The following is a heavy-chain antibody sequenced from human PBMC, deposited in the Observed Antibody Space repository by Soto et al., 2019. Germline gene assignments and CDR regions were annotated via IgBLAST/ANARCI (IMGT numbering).Heavy chain of an antibody. Sequence: SETLSLTCTVSGGSISSSSYYWGWIRQPPGKGLEWIGSIYYSGSTYYNPSLKSRVTISVDTSKNQFSLKLSSVTAADTAVYYCARDHRIAARLEWYAFDFWGQRTMVIVSS. V-gene: IGHV4-39*02. D-gene: IGHD6-6*01. CDR2: IYYSGST. CDR1: GGSISSSSYY. J-gene: IGHJ3*01. CDR3: ARDHRIAARLEWYAFDF.